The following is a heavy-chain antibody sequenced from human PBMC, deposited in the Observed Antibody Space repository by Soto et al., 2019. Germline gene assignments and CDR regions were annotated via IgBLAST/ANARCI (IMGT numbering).Heavy chain of an antibody. V-gene: IGHV4-31*03. Sequence: SETLSLTCTVSGGSISSGDYYWSWIRQHPGKGLEWIGYIYYSGNTYYNPSLKSRVIISVDTSKNQFSLKLSSVTAADTAVYYCAREVRGMVRGIITNYYYYMDVWSKGTTVTVSS. J-gene: IGHJ6*03. D-gene: IGHD3-10*01. CDR3: AREVRGMVRGIITNYYYYMDV. CDR1: GGSISSGDYY. CDR2: IYYSGNT.